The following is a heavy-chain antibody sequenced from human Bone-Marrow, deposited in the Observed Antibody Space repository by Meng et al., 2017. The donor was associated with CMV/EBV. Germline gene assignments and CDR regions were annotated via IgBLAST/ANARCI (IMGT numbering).Heavy chain of an antibody. CDR3: ARGVLQRRVNWFDT. CDR2: ISDSGSS. V-gene: IGHV4-34*01. Sequence: SETLSLTCAVHGGSFSGYYWSWIRQPPGKGLQWIGEISDSGSSNYNPSLKSRVSISVDTSKRQFSLNLTSLTAADTALYYCARGVLQRRVNWFDTWGQGTLVT. J-gene: IGHJ5*02. CDR1: GGSFSGYY.